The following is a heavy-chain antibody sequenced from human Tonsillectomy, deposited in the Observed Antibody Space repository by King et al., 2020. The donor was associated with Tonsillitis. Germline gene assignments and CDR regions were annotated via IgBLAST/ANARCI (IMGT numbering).Heavy chain of an antibody. CDR1: GFTFSGSA. D-gene: IGHD3-22*01. V-gene: IGHV3-30-3*01. CDR2: ISYDGSNK. J-gene: IGHJ4*02. Sequence: VQLVESGGGLVQPGGSLKLSCAASGFTFSGSAMHWVRQAPGKGLEWVAVISYDGSNKYYADSGKGRFTISRDNSKSTLYLQINSLRAEDTAVYYCASSLNYYDSSGFSMLDFWGQGTLVTVSS. CDR3: ASSLNYYDSSGFSMLDF.